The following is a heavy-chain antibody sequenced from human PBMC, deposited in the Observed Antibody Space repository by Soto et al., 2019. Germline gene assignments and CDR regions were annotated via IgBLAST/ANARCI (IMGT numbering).Heavy chain of an antibody. Sequence: PGGSLRLSCAASGFTFDDYAVHWVRQAPGKGLEWVSGISWNSGSIGYADSVKGRFTISRDNSKNTLYLQMNSLRADDTAVYYCAKDRSVDTRDWFDPWGQGTLVTVSS. CDR1: GFTFDDYA. CDR3: AKDRSVDTRDWFDP. CDR2: ISWNSGSI. J-gene: IGHJ5*02. V-gene: IGHV3-9*01. D-gene: IGHD5-18*01.